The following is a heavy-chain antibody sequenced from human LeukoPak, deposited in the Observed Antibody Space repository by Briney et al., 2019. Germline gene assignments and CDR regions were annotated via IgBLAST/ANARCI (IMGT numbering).Heavy chain of an antibody. CDR3: AREGLNAFDI. V-gene: IGHV4-59*01. CDR1: GGSISSYY. Sequence: SETLSLTCTVSGGSISSYYWSWIRQPPGQGLEWIGYIYYSGSTNYNPSLKSRVTISVDTSKNQFSLKLSSVTAADTAVYYCAREGLNAFDIWGQGTMVTVSS. CDR2: IYYSGST. D-gene: IGHD3-22*01. J-gene: IGHJ3*02.